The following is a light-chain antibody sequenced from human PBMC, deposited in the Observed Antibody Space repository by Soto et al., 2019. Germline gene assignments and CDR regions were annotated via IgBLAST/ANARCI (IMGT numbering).Light chain of an antibody. Sequence: DIQMTQSPSSLSASVGDRVTITCRASQSISTFLNWYPHKPGKAPTVLIYAASSLQSGVTSRLSGSGSGRYFTLSISNLQPEDFETYYSQQSFSAPRFTFGPGTKVDIK. J-gene: IGKJ3*01. CDR1: QSISTF. CDR2: AAS. V-gene: IGKV1-39*01. CDR3: QQSFSAPRFT.